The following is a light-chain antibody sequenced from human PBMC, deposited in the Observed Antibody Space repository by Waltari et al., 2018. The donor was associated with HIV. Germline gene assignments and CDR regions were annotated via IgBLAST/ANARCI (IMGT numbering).Light chain of an antibody. J-gene: IGLJ1*01. V-gene: IGLV2-8*01. CDR1: SSDLGGHNL. CDR3: SSYAGSNNFV. CDR2: EVT. Sequence: QSALTQPPSASGSPGPPLTIPCIGTSSDLGGHNLTSWYRQHPGKAPKLMIYEVTKRPSVVPDRFSGSKSGTTASLTGSGLQAEDEADYYCSSYAGSNNFVFGTGTKVTVL.